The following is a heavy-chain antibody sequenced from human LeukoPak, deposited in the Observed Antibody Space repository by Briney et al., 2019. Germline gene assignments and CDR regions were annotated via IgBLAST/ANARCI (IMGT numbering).Heavy chain of an antibody. CDR2: IKQGGSEK. D-gene: IGHD2-8*02. Sequence: GGSLRLSCAASGFTFSSYWISWVRQAPGKGLEWVANIKQGGSEKYYVDSVKGRFTISRDNAKNSLYLQMNSLRAEDTAVYYCARGWWRAMDYWGQGTLVTVSS. CDR3: ARGWWRAMDY. CDR1: GFTFSSYW. J-gene: IGHJ4*02. V-gene: IGHV3-7*01.